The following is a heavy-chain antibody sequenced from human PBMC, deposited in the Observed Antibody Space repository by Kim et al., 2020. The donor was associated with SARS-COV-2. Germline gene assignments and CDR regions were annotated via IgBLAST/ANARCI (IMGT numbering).Heavy chain of an antibody. Sequence: STSYADSVKCRFTISRDNAKNTLYLQMNSLRAEDTAVYYCARDLMVRGVDWGQGTLVTVSS. J-gene: IGHJ4*02. D-gene: IGHD3-10*01. CDR3: ARDLMVRGVD. CDR2: ST. V-gene: IGHV3-74*01.